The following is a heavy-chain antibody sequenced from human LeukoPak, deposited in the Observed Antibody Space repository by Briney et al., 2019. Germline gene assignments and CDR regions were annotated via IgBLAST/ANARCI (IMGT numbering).Heavy chain of an antibody. D-gene: IGHD1-20*01. CDR3: ANSVRGYNWNYVDY. CDR1: GGSISNGGYY. CDR2: IYYSGGT. Sequence: SETLSLTCTVSGGSISNGGYYWSWIRQHPGKGLEWIGYIYYSGGTYYNPSLKSRVTISVDTSKNQFSLKLSSVTAADTAVYYCANSVRGYNWNYVDYWGQGTLVTVSS. V-gene: IGHV4-31*03. J-gene: IGHJ4*02.